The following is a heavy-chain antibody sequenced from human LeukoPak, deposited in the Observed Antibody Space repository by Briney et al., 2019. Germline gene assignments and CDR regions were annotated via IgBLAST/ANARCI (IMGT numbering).Heavy chain of an antibody. D-gene: IGHD5-12*01. CDR2: ISYDGSSM. CDR3: AREYNGYGYYYNMDV. Sequence: QAGGSLRLSCAASGFTFRSYAMHWVRQTPGKGLEWVAVISYDGSSMYYGDSVKGRFTISRDNSENTLYLQMNSLRAEDTAVYYDAREYNGYGYYYNMDVWGQGTTVIVSS. CDR1: GFTFRSYA. V-gene: IGHV3-30*04. J-gene: IGHJ6*02.